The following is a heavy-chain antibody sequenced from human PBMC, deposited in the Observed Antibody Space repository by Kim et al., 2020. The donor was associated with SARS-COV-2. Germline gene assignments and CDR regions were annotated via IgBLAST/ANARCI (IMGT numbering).Heavy chain of an antibody. J-gene: IGHJ6*02. D-gene: IGHD6-13*01. CDR3: AKDPYSSSWYPTYYYYYGMDV. Sequence: GGSLRLSCAASGFTFSSYGMHWVRQAPGKGLEWVAVISYDGSNKYYADSVKGRFTISRDNSKNTLYLQMNSLRAEDTAVYYCAKDPYSSSWYPTYYYYYGMDVWGQGTTVTVSS. CDR2: ISYDGSNK. V-gene: IGHV3-30*18. CDR1: GFTFSSYG.